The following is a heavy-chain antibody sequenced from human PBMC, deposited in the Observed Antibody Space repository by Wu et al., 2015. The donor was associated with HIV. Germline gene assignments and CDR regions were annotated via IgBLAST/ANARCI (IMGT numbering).Heavy chain of an antibody. J-gene: IGHJ6*03. D-gene: IGHD6-13*01. Sequence: QVQLVQSGAEVKKPGSSVKVSCKASGGTFSSYAISWVRQAPGQGLEWMGGIIPIFGTANYAQKFQGRVTITADESTSTAYMELSSLRSEDTAVYYCAREGRIAAAGTGGEYYYYMDVWGKGDHGSPSP. V-gene: IGHV1-69*12. CDR1: GGTFSSYA. CDR2: IIPIFGTA. CDR3: AREGRIAAAGTGGEYYYYMDV.